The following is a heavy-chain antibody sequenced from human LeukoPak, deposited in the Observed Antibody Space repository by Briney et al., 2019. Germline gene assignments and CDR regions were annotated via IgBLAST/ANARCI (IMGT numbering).Heavy chain of an antibody. J-gene: IGHJ3*02. V-gene: IGHV3-33*01. CDR2: IWYDGSNK. CDR3: ARGHVDTDAFDI. Sequence: EGSLRLSCAASGFTFSSYGMHWVRQAPGKGLEWVAVIWYDGSNKYYADSVKGRFTISRDNSKNTLYLQMNSLRAEDTAVYYCARGHVDTDAFDIWGQGTMVTVSS. D-gene: IGHD5-18*01. CDR1: GFTFSSYG.